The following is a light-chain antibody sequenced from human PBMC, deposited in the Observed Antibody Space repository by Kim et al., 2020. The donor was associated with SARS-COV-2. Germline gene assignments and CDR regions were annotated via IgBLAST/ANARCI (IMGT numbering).Light chain of an antibody. CDR1: SGHSSYA. CDR3: QTWGSGIVV. CDR2: LNSDGSH. V-gene: IGLV4-69*01. J-gene: IGLJ2*01. Sequence: ASVKLTCTLSSGHSSYAIAWHQQQPEKGPRYLMRLNSDGSHRKGDGIPDRFSGSSSGAERYLTISSLQSEDDTDYYCQTWGSGIVVFGGGTQLTVL.